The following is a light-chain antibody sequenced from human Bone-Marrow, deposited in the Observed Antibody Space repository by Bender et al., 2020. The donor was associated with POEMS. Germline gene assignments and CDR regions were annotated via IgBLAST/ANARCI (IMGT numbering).Light chain of an antibody. CDR2: DVS. CDR1: SSDVGGYNY. J-gene: IGLJ2*01. V-gene: IGLV2-11*01. CDR3: SSYAGGTSLI. Sequence: QSALTQPPSASGSPGQSVTISCTGTSSDVGGYNYVSWYKHHPGKAPQLMIYDVSRRPSGVPDRISGSKSGNTASLTISGLQTEDEADYYCSSYAGGTSLIFGGGTKLTVL.